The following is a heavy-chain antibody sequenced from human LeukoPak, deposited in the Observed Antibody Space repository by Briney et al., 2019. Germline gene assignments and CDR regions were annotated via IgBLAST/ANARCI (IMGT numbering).Heavy chain of an antibody. CDR2: ISYDETNK. V-gene: IGHV3-30-3*01. J-gene: IGHJ4*02. CDR3: ERQFDY. CDR1: GFTFSSYA. Sequence: GRSLRLSCAASGFTFSSYAMHWVRQAPGKGLEWVAVISYDETNKYYADSVKGRFTISRDNSKNTLYLQMNSLRPKDTAVYYCERQFDYWGQGTLVTVSS.